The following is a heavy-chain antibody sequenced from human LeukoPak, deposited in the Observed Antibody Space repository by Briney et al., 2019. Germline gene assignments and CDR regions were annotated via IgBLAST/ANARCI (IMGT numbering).Heavy chain of an antibody. CDR3: AKEMFGPRWISFDY. J-gene: IGHJ4*02. D-gene: IGHD3-3*01. V-gene: IGHV3-43*01. Sequence: PGGSLRLSCEGSGFNFDYFSMHWVRQFPGKGLEWLSLINRNGDNTFYADSVKGRFTITRDNRKDSVYLQMNGLTSEDSGLYYCAKEMFGPRWISFDYWGQGTLVTVSS. CDR1: GFNFDYFS. CDR2: INRNGDNT.